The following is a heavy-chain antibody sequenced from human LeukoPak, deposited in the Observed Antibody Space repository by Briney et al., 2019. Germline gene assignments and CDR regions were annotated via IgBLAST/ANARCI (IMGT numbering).Heavy chain of an antibody. CDR1: GFTFSNYD. CDR3: ATGGPGPFDY. Sequence: GGSLRLSCAASGFTFSNYDWHWVRQATGRGLEWVSGVDKGGDTYYADSVKGRFTISRENAKNSLYLQMNSLRAGDTAVYYCATGGPGPFDYWGQGTLVTVSS. J-gene: IGHJ4*02. CDR2: VDKGGDT. V-gene: IGHV3-13*04. D-gene: IGHD3-10*01.